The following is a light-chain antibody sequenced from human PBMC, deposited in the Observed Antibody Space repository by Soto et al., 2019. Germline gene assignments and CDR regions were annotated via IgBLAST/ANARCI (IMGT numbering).Light chain of an antibody. V-gene: IGLV2-14*01. J-gene: IGLJ2*01. Sequence: QSALTQPASLSGSPGQSITISCTGTSSDIGAYDYVSWFQQHPGKAPKLMISEVNNRPSGVSNRFSGSKSGNTAYLTISGLQVEDEAEYYCSSYTSSSTLIFGGGTKVTVL. CDR2: EVN. CDR1: SSDIGAYDY. CDR3: SSYTSSSTLI.